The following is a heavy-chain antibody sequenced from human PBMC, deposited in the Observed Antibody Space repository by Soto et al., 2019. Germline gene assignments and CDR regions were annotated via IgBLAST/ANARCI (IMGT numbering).Heavy chain of an antibody. CDR1: GGSISSGGYY. CDR2: IYYSGST. D-gene: IGHD6-6*01. Sequence: SETLSLTCTVSGGSISSGGYYWSWIRQHPGKGLEWIGYIYYSGSTYYNPSLKSRVTISVDTSKNQFSLKLSPVTAADTAVYYCAKGRRPIAAWGTAFDPWGQGTLVTVSS. CDR3: AKGRRPIAAWGTAFDP. V-gene: IGHV4-31*03. J-gene: IGHJ5*02.